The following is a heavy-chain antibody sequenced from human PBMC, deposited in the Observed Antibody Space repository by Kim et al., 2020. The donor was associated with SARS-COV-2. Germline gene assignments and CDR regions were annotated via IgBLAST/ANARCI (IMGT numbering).Heavy chain of an antibody. Sequence: GGSLRLSCAASGFTFSSYAMHWVRQAPGKGLEWVAVISYDGSNKYYADSVKGRFTISRDNSKNTLYLQMNSLRAEDTAVYYCARDDTYYYGSGSYYPLGYGMDVWGQGTTVTVSS. CDR2: ISYDGSNK. V-gene: IGHV3-30*04. D-gene: IGHD3-10*01. CDR1: GFTFSSYA. J-gene: IGHJ6*02. CDR3: ARDDTYYYGSGSYYPLGYGMDV.